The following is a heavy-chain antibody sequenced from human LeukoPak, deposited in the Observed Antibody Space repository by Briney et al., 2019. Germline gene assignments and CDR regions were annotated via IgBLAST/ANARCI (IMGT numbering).Heavy chain of an antibody. CDR1: GFTFSSFE. V-gene: IGHV3-48*03. J-gene: IGHJ4*02. D-gene: IGHD4/OR15-4a*01. Sequence: GGSLRLSCAASGFTFSSFEMNWVRQAPGKGLEWVSYISSSGTTMYHADSVKGRFTISRDNAKNSPDLQMNSLRAEDTAVYYCAGAYYPFDYWGQGTLVTVSS. CDR2: ISSSGTTM. CDR3: AGAYYPFDY.